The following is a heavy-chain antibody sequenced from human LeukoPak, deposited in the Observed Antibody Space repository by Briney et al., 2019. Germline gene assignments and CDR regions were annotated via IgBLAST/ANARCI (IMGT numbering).Heavy chain of an antibody. J-gene: IGHJ6*02. CDR3: ARDNYSNFLYYYYYGMDV. D-gene: IGHD4-4*01. CDR1: GFTVSSNY. V-gene: IGHV3-11*01. CDR2: ISSSGSTI. Sequence: GGSLRLSCAASGFTVSSNYMSWVRQAPGKGLEWVSYISSSGSTIYYADSVKGRFTISRDNAKNSLYLQMNSLRAEDTAVYYCARDNYSNFLYYYYYGMDVWGQGTTVTVSS.